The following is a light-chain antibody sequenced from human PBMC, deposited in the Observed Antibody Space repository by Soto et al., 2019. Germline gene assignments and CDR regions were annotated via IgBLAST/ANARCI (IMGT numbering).Light chain of an antibody. CDR2: DVS. Sequence: QSALTQPASVSGSPGQSITISCTGTSSDVGGYNYVSWYQLHPGKAPKLMIYDVSNRPSGVSNRFSGFKCGNTASLTISGLQAEDEADYYCSSYTSSNTPVVFGGGTKLTVL. CDR1: SSDVGGYNY. V-gene: IGLV2-14*01. CDR3: SSYTSSNTPVV. J-gene: IGLJ2*01.